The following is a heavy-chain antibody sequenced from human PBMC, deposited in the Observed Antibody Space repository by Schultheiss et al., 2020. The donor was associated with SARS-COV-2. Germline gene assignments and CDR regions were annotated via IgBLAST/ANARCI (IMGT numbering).Heavy chain of an antibody. CDR2: IYTSGST. CDR3: AREGTIAAHYYYGMDV. J-gene: IGHJ6*02. Sequence: SETLSLTCTVSGGSISNYYWGWIRQPPGKGLEWIGSIYTSGSTNYNPSLKSRVTISVDTSKNQFSLKLSSVTAADTAVYYCAREGTIAAHYYYGMDVWGQGTTVTVSS. V-gene: IGHV4-4*07. CDR1: GGSISNYY. D-gene: IGHD6-6*01.